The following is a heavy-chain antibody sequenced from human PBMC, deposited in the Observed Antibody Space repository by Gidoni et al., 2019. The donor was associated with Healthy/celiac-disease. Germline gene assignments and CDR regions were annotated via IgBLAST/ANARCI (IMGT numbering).Heavy chain of an antibody. J-gene: IGHJ4*02. CDR2: ITGSGGNT. Sequence: EVQLLASGGGLVQPGVSLRLSCAASGFTFSTYAMSWVRQAPGKGLEWVSSITGSGGNTYYTDSVKGRFTISRDNSKNTLYLQMNSLRAEDTAVYYCAKRLNGWYFSDYWGQGTLVTVSS. V-gene: IGHV3-23*01. D-gene: IGHD6-19*01. CDR3: AKRLNGWYFSDY. CDR1: GFTFSTYA.